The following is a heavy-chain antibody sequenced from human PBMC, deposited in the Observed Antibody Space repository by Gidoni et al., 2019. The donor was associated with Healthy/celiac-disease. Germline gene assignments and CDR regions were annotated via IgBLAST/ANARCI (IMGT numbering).Heavy chain of an antibody. CDR2: ISYDGSNK. J-gene: IGHJ4*02. V-gene: IGHV3-30*01. D-gene: IGHD4-17*01. CDR3: ARGDDYGDYGGLFDY. CDR1: GFTFSSYA. Sequence: QVQLVESGGGVVQPGRSLRLSCAASGFTFSSYAMHWVRQAPGKGLEWVAVISYDGSNKYYADSVKGRFTISRDNSKNTLYLQMNSLRAEDTAVYYCARGDDYGDYGGLFDYWGQGTLVTVSS.